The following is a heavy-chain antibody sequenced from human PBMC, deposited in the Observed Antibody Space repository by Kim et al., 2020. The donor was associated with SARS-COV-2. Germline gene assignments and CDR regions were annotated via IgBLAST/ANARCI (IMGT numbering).Heavy chain of an antibody. CDR3: ARHQGPYVDYDSSGYYYFDY. Sequence: AETLSLTCTVSGGSISSSSYYWGWIRQPPGKGLEWIGSIYYSGSTYYNPSLKSRVTISVDTSKNQFSLKLSSVTAADTAVYYCARHQGPYVDYDSSGYYYFDYWGQGTLVTVSS. V-gene: IGHV4-39*01. CDR2: IYYSGST. J-gene: IGHJ4*02. D-gene: IGHD3-22*01. CDR1: GGSISSSSYY.